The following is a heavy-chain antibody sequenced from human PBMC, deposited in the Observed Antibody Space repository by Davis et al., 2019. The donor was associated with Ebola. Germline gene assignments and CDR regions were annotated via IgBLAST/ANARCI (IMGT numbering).Heavy chain of an antibody. Sequence: HTGGSLRLSCAASGFTFSKYWMHWVRQPPGKGLMWVSRINSDVSSSTREYADSVKGRFTISRDNDKNTLYLQMNSLRAEDTGIYYCTRVTGYDKPIDYWGQGTLVTVSS. D-gene: IGHD5-12*01. V-gene: IGHV3-74*03. CDR2: INSDVSSSTR. J-gene: IGHJ4*02. CDR1: GFTFSKYW. CDR3: TRVTGYDKPIDY.